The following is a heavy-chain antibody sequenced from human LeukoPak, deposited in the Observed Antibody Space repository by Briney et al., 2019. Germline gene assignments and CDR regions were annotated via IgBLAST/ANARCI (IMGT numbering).Heavy chain of an antibody. J-gene: IGHJ4*02. Sequence: GGSLRLSCAASGFTFSDHYMDWVRQAPGKGLEWVGRTRNKANNYTTEYAASVKGRFTISRDDSKNSLYLQMNSLKTEDTAVYYCAVVTSHFDYWGQGTLVTVSS. CDR1: GFTFSDHY. V-gene: IGHV3-72*01. CDR3: AVVTSHFDY. CDR2: TRNKANNYTT. D-gene: IGHD4-23*01.